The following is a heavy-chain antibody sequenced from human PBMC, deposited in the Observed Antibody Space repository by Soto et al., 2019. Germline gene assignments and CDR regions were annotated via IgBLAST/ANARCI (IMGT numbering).Heavy chain of an antibody. CDR3: AKGEYYYGSGSPYYGMDV. J-gene: IGHJ6*02. Sequence: QVQLVESGGGVVQSGMSLRLSCAASGFTFSSYGMHWVRQAPGKGLERVAAISYDGSNKYYTDSVKGRFTISRDSSKNTIYLEMNSRRPEDTAVYYCAKGEYYYGSGSPYYGMDVWGQGTTVTVFS. D-gene: IGHD3-10*01. CDR2: ISYDGSNK. CDR1: GFTFSSYG. V-gene: IGHV3-30*18.